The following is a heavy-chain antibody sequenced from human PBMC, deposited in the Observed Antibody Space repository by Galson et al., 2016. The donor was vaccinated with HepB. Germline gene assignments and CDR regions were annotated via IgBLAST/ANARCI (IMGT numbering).Heavy chain of an antibody. V-gene: IGHV3-48*02. Sequence: SLRLSCAASGFTFSGYSMSWVRQAPGKGLQWVSYISSSSSTIYYADSVKGRFTISRDNAKNSLYLQMSSLRDEDTAVYYCARSLRYFDWSFDYWGQGTLVTVSS. D-gene: IGHD3-9*01. J-gene: IGHJ4*02. CDR2: ISSSSSTI. CDR1: GFTFSGYS. CDR3: ARSLRYFDWSFDY.